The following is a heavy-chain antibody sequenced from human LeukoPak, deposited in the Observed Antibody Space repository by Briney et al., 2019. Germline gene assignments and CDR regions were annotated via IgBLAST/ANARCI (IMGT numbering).Heavy chain of an antibody. CDR1: GFTFGSYS. Sequence: PGGSLRLSCAASGFTFGSYSMHWVRQAPGKGLEWISYISTGSSTIYYADSVKGRLTISRDNAKNSLYLQMSSLRADDTALYYCTRSRTTDYWGQGTLVTVSS. CDR2: ISTGSSTI. D-gene: IGHD1-7*01. CDR3: TRSRTTDY. J-gene: IGHJ4*02. V-gene: IGHV3-48*01.